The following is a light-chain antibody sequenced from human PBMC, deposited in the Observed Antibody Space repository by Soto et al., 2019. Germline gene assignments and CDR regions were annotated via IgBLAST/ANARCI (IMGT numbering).Light chain of an antibody. V-gene: IGKV1-39*01. Sequence: DIQLTQSPSSLSASMGDRVTITCRASETVNKYLSWFRQKPGEAPKLLIYGAANLQSGATSRFSGSGSETYFTLTFNSLQPDDFATYYCQQSFVTPWTFGQGTKV. J-gene: IGKJ1*01. CDR3: QQSFVTPWT. CDR2: GAA. CDR1: ETVNKY.